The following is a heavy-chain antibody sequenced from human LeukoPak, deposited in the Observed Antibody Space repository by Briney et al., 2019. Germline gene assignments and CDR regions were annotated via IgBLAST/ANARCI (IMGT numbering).Heavy chain of an antibody. V-gene: IGHV4-59*01. CDR2: IYYSGST. CDR1: GGSISSYY. CDR3: ARGGYCSGGSCYPLLNY. Sequence: SETLSLTCTVSGGSISSYYWSWIRQPPGKGLEWIGHIYYSGSTNYNPSLKSRVTISVDTSKNQFSLKLSSVTAADTALYYCARGGYCSGGSCYPLLNYWGQGTLVTVSS. D-gene: IGHD2-15*01. J-gene: IGHJ4*02.